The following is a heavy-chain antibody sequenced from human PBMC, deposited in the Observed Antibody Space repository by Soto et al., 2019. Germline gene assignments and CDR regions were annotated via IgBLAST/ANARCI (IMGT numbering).Heavy chain of an antibody. CDR3: ARVDYYDSSGILDGMDV. D-gene: IGHD3-22*01. J-gene: IGHJ6*02. CDR1: GGTFSSYA. V-gene: IGHV1-69*13. CDR2: IIPIFGTA. Sequence: SVKVSCKASGGTFSSYAISWVRQAPGQGLEWMGGIIPIFGTANYAQKFQGRVTITADESTSTAYMELSSLRSEDTDVYYCARVDYYDSSGILDGMDVWGQGITVSLS.